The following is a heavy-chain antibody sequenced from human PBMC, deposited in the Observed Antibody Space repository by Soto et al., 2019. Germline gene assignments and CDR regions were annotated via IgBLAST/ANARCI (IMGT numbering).Heavy chain of an antibody. V-gene: IGHV3-30-3*01. CDR3: ARERITIFGVVTQTYYYYGMDV. Sequence: QVQLVESGGGVVQPGRSLRLSCAASGFTFSSYAMHWVRQAPGKGLEWVAVISYDGSNKYYADSVKGRFTISRDNSKNTLYRQMNSLRAEDTAVYYCARERITIFGVVTQTYYYYGMDVWGQGTTVTVSS. CDR1: GFTFSSYA. J-gene: IGHJ6*02. D-gene: IGHD3-3*01. CDR2: ISYDGSNK.